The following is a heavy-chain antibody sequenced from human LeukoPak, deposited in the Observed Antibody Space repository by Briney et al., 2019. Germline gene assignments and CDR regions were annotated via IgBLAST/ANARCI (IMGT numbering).Heavy chain of an antibody. CDR3: VRDGSAAGTTLPGRNWFDP. CDR2: INPSGGSS. D-gene: IGHD1-14*01. Sequence: ASVKVSFTASGYIFTTYYLHWVRQAPGQGLEWMGMINPSGGSSTSAQKFQGRVTMTRDTSTGTVYMELRSLRYDDTAVYYCVRDGSAAGTTLPGRNWFDPWGQGTLVTVSS. CDR1: GYIFTTYY. V-gene: IGHV1-46*01. J-gene: IGHJ5*02.